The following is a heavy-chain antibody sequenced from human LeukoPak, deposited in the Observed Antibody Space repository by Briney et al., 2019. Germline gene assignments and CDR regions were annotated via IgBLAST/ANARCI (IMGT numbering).Heavy chain of an antibody. CDR1: VRSISSGGYY. CDR2: IYYSGST. CDR3: ARTYYDSTYGMDV. D-gene: IGHD3-22*01. J-gene: IGHJ6*02. Sequence: SETLSLTCTVSVRSISSGGYYWSWIRRHPGKGLEWIWYIYYSGSTYYNPSIKSRVTISVDTYKNQFSLKLSSVTAADTAVYYCARTYYDSTYGMDVWGQGTTVTVSS. V-gene: IGHV4-31*03.